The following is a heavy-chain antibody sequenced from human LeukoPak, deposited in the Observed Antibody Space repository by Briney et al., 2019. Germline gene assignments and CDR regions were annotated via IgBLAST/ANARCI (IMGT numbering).Heavy chain of an antibody. J-gene: IGHJ3*02. Sequence: GASLKISCKGSRYSFTNHWIGWVRQMPGKGLEWMGIIYPGDSDTRYSPSFQGQVTISADKSISTAYLQWSSLKASDTAVYYCARSTGDGHWDAFDIWGQGTMVTVSS. CDR1: RYSFTNHW. CDR3: ARSTGDGHWDAFDI. CDR2: IYPGDSDT. D-gene: IGHD2-21*02. V-gene: IGHV5-51*01.